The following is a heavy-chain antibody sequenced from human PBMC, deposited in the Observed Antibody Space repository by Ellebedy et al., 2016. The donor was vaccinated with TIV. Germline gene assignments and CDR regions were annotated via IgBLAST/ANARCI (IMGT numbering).Heavy chain of an antibody. D-gene: IGHD1-7*01. V-gene: IGHV3-23*01. CDR3: ARDLRAELRHDHYYGMDV. J-gene: IGHJ6*02. Sequence: GESLKISCAASGFTFSSYAMSWVRQAPGKGLEWVSAISGSGGSTYYADSVKGRFTVSRDNVKNSVYLQMNSLRAEDTAVYYCARDLRAELRHDHYYGMDVWGQGTTVTVSS. CDR2: ISGSGGST. CDR1: GFTFSSYA.